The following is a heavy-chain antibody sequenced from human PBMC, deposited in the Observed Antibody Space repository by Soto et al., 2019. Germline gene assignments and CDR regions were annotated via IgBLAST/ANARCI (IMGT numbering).Heavy chain of an antibody. V-gene: IGHV4-30-4*01. Sequence: QVQLQESGPGLVKPSQTLSLTCTVSGGSISSGDYYWSWIRQPPGKGLEWIGYIYYSGSTYYNPTLKSRVTISVDTSKNQFSLKLSSVTAADTAVYYCARADSSGRYYFDYWGQGTLVTVSS. CDR2: IYYSGST. D-gene: IGHD3-22*01. CDR1: GGSISSGDYY. CDR3: ARADSSGRYYFDY. J-gene: IGHJ4*02.